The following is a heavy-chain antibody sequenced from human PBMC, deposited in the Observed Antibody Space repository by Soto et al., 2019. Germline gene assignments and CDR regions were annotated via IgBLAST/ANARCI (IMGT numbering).Heavy chain of an antibody. Sequence: SETLSLTCTVSGGSVSSGSYYWSWIRQPPGKGLEWIGYIYYSGSTNYNPSLKSRVTISVDTSKNQFSLKLSSVTAADTAVYYCARDYYDSSGYYPPQPRGMDVWGQGTTVTVSS. CDR2: IYYSGST. V-gene: IGHV4-61*01. J-gene: IGHJ6*02. D-gene: IGHD3-22*01. CDR3: ARDYYDSSGYYPPQPRGMDV. CDR1: GGSVSSGSYY.